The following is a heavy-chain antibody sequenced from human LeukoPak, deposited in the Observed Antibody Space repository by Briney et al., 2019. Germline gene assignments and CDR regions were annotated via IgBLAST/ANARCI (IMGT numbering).Heavy chain of an antibody. CDR3: ARDEKSGYFVY. Sequence: PGGSLRLSCAASGFTFSSYWMSWVRQAPGKGLEWVANIKQDGSEKYYVDSVKGRFTISRDNAKSSVYLQMSSLKAEDSAVYYCARDEKSGYFVYWGQGSLVSVSS. D-gene: IGHD1-26*01. CDR1: GFTFSSYW. V-gene: IGHV3-7*01. J-gene: IGHJ4*02. CDR2: IKQDGSEK.